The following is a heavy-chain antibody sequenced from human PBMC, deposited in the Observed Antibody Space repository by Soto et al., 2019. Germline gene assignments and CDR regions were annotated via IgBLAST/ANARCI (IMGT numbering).Heavy chain of an antibody. CDR3: AGAVSDFDVRRYRTSYFDQ. Sequence: SETLSLTCTVSGGSISSGGYYWSWIRQHPGEGLEWIGYIYNSGSTYYNPSLTGRVDISVDTSKNQFSLNLRSVTAADTAFYYCAGAVSDFDVRRYRTSYFDQWGQGSLVTVSS. D-gene: IGHD3-10*02. CDR1: GGSISSGGYY. J-gene: IGHJ4*02. V-gene: IGHV4-31*03. CDR2: IYNSGST.